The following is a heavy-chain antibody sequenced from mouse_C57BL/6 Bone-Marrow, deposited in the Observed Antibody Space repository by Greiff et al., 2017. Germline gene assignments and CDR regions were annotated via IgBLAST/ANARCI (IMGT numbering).Heavy chain of an antibody. V-gene: IGHV1-26*01. CDR3: ASFGVVGY. CDR2: INPNNGNT. Sequence: EVQLQQSGPELAKPGASVKLSCKASGYTFTDYYMSWVKQRNGKSLEWIGDINPNNGNTCYHQKFKGKATLTADKSSSTAYMELRSLTSEDSAVYYCASFGVVGYWGQGTILTVSA. CDR1: GYTFTDYY. D-gene: IGHD1-1*02. J-gene: IGHJ2*01.